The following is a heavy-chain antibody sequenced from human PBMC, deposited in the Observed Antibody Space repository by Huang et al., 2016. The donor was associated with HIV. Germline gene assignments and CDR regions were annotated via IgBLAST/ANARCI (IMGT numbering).Heavy chain of an antibody. CDR3: ARTAYSYGFRQGYNWFDP. Sequence: QVLLVQSGAEVRKPGSSVKVSCTAFGGTFSSYGISWVRQAPGQGLEWMGGIIPIFGTANYTQKFQGRVTITVDESTNTGYMELTRLTSEDTAVYYCARTAYSYGFRQGYNWFDPWGQGTPVTVSS. D-gene: IGHD5-18*01. CDR2: IIPIFGTA. J-gene: IGHJ5*02. CDR1: GGTFSSYG. V-gene: IGHV1-69*13.